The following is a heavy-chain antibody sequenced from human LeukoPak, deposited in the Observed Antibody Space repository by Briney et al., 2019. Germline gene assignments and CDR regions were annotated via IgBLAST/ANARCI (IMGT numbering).Heavy chain of an antibody. CDR3: ARDTPSSGFDY. CDR1: GFTVSSNY. J-gene: IGHJ4*02. Sequence: GGSLRLSCAASGFTVSSNYISWVRQAPGKGLEWVSVIYSGGSTYYADSVKGRFTISRDNSKNTVNLQMNSLRPEDTAVYYWARDTPSSGFDYWGQGTQVTVSS. CDR2: IYSGGST. V-gene: IGHV3-53*01. D-gene: IGHD3-10*01.